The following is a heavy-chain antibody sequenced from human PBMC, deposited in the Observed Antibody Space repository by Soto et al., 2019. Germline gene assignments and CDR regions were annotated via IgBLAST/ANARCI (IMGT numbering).Heavy chain of an antibody. J-gene: IGHJ4*02. CDR3: ARNYYESGGGLDY. Sequence: EVQLVESGGGLIQPGGSLRLSCAASGFTVSSNYMSWVRQAPGKGLEWVSVKGRFTISRDNSKNTLYLQMNSLRAEDRAVYYWARNYYESGGGLDYWGQGTLVTVSS. CDR1: GFTVSSNY. D-gene: IGHD3-22*01. V-gene: IGHV3-53*01.